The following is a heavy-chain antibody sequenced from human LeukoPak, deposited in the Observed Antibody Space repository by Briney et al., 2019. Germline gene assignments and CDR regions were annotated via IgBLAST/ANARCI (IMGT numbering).Heavy chain of an antibody. CDR2: INTNTGNP. CDR3: ARSNNDGDYLGVGFDY. J-gene: IGHJ4*02. CDR1: GYTFISYA. Sequence: VASVKVSCKASGYTFISYAMNWVRQAPGQGLEWMGWINTNTGNPTYAQGFTGRFVFSLDTSVSTAYLQISSLQAEDTAVYYCARSNNDGDYLGVGFDYWGQGTLVTVSS. D-gene: IGHD4-17*01. V-gene: IGHV7-4-1*02.